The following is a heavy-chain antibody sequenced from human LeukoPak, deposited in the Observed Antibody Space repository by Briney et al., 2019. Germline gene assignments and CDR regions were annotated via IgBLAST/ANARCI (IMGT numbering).Heavy chain of an antibody. Sequence: SETLSLTCTVSGGSISSGGYYWSWIRQHPGKGLEWIGYIYYSGSTYYNPSLKSRVTISVDTSKNQFSLKLSSVTAADTAVYYCAREVAAAGLDYWGQGTLVTVSS. V-gene: IGHV4-31*03. CDR3: AREVAAAGLDY. D-gene: IGHD6-13*01. J-gene: IGHJ4*02. CDR1: GGSISSGGYY. CDR2: IYYSGST.